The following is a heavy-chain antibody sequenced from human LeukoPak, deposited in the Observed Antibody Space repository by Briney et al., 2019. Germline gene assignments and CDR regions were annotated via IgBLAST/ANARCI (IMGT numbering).Heavy chain of an antibody. V-gene: IGHV4-59*01. CDR1: GGSISSYY. D-gene: IGHD3-10*01. J-gene: IGHJ3*02. CDR3: ARGGSGISNAFDI. CDR2: LYYSGST. Sequence: PSETLSLTCSVSGGSISSYYWSWIRQPPVKGLEWIGYLYYSGSTNSNPSLKSRVTMSVDTSKNQFSLKLRSVTAADTAVYYCARGGSGISNAFDIWGQGTMVTVSS.